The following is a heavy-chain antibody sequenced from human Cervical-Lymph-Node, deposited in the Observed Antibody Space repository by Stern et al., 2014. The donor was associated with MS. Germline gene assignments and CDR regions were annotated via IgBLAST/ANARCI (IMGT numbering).Heavy chain of an antibody. D-gene: IGHD4-17*01. CDR1: SGSIRSSGYY. CDR3: ARVSENYGDSAVRMAVRVFDY. J-gene: IGHJ4*02. Sequence: QVQLQESGPGLVKPSQTLSLTCTVASGSIRSSGYYWSWIRQHSGKGLEWIGFIYYSGSAFYNPSLKSRVSISVDTSNNQFSLNVSSVTAADTAVYYCARVSENYGDSAVRMAVRVFDYWGQGALVTVSS. V-gene: IGHV4-31*03. CDR2: IYYSGSA.